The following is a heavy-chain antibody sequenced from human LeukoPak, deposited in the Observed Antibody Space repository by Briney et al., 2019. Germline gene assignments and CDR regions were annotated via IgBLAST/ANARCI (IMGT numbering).Heavy chain of an antibody. D-gene: IGHD6-13*01. Sequence: GGSLRLSCAASGFTFSDHYIDWVRQAPGKGLEWVGRSRNKANSYTTSYAASVEGRFTISRDDSKNSLYLQMNSLKTEDTAVYYCTRIAAVGTHFDYWGQGTLATVSS. J-gene: IGHJ4*02. V-gene: IGHV3-72*01. CDR1: GFTFSDHY. CDR3: TRIAAVGTHFDY. CDR2: SRNKANSYTT.